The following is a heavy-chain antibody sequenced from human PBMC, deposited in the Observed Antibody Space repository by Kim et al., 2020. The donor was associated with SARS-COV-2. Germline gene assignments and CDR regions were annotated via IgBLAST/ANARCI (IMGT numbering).Heavy chain of an antibody. J-gene: IGHJ3*02. V-gene: IGHV3-33*01. CDR2: IWYDGSNK. D-gene: IGHD2-15*01. Sequence: GGSLRLSCAASGFTFSSYGMHWVRQAPGKGLEWVAVIWYDGSNKYYADSVKGRFSISRDNSKNTLYLQMNSLRAEDTAVYYCASLAFGFGDLAPNIVVVVAATQAEDDAFDIWGQGTMVTVSS. CDR1: GFTFSSYG. CDR3: ASLAFGFGDLAPNIVVVVAATQAEDDAFDI.